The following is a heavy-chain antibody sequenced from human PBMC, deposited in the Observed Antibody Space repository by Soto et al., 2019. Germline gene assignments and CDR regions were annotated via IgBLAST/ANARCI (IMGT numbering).Heavy chain of an antibody. D-gene: IGHD1-26*01. V-gene: IGHV3-23*01. CDR2: IGATSGNT. CDR1: GFTFSSYA. J-gene: IGHJ4*02. Sequence: EVQLLESGGGLVQPGGSLRLSCAASGFTFSSYAMSWVRQGPGKGLEWVATIGATSGNTYYPDSMKARFTISRDNSKDTLDLQMNNLGAEDTAVYYSAKRPGSSGPFDFLGQGTLVTVSS. CDR3: AKRPGSSGPFDF.